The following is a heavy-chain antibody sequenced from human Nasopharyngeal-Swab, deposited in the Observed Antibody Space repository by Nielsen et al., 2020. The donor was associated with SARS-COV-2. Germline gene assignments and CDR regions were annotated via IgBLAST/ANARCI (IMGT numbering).Heavy chain of an antibody. Sequence: GESLKISCAASGFTFSSYGMHWVRQAPGKGLEWVAVISYDGSNKYYADSVKGRFTISRDNSKNTLYLQMNSLRAEDTAVYYCARDLGDYGMDVWGQGTTVTVSS. CDR2: ISYDGSNK. J-gene: IGHJ6*02. V-gene: IGHV3-30*03. CDR1: GFTFSSYG. CDR3: ARDLGDYGMDV.